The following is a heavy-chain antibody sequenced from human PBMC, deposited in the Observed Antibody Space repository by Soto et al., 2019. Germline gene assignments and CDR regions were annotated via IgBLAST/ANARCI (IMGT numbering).Heavy chain of an antibody. J-gene: IGHJ4*02. CDR2: ISAYNGNT. D-gene: IGHD3-10*01. CDR3: ARITMVRGVIITWDY. Sequence: ASLKVSCKASGYTFTSYGISWVRQAPGQGLEWMGWISAYNGNTNYAQKLQGRVTMTTDTSTSTAYMELRSLRSDDTAVYYCARITMVRGVIITWDYWGQGTLVNVSS. V-gene: IGHV1-18*01. CDR1: GYTFTSYG.